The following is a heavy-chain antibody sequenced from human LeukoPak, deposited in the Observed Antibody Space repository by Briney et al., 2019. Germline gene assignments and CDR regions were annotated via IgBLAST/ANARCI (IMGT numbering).Heavy chain of an antibody. CDR2: VNAATGNT. D-gene: IGHD3-16*01. CDR3: ARVWGPTPIHYFDY. CDR1: GYSFTNYD. Sequence: GASVKVSCKTSGYSFTNYDINWLRQAPGQGPEWMGWVNAATGNTGYAQQFQGRVSVTRDTSRTTAYMELRSLTSEDTAVYFCARVWGPTPIHYFDYWGQGSLVTVSP. J-gene: IGHJ4*02. V-gene: IGHV1-8*01.